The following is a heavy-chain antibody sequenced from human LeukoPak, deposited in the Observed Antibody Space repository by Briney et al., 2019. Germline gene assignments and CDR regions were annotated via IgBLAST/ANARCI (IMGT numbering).Heavy chain of an antibody. CDR2: ISTGSSYI. Sequence: GGSLRLSCAASGFTFSSYSIHWVRQAPGKGLEWVSSISTGSSYIYYADSVKGRFTISRDNAKNSLYLHMNSLRAEDTAVYYCARDYGGSSPFDYWGQGTLVTVSS. V-gene: IGHV3-21*01. CDR1: GFTFSSYS. J-gene: IGHJ4*02. D-gene: IGHD4-23*01. CDR3: ARDYGGSSPFDY.